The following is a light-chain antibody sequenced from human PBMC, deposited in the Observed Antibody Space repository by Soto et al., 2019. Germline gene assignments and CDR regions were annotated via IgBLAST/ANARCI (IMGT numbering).Light chain of an antibody. V-gene: IGLV4-69*01. CDR3: QTWGTGIMV. CDR1: RGHSSYA. Sequence: QPVLTQSPSASASLGVSVKLTCTLSRGHSSYAIAWHQQQPEKGPRYLMKLNSDGSHSKGDGIPDRFSGSSSGAERYLTISSLQSEDEADYYCQTWGTGIMVFGGRTKLTVL. CDR2: LNSDGSH. J-gene: IGLJ2*01.